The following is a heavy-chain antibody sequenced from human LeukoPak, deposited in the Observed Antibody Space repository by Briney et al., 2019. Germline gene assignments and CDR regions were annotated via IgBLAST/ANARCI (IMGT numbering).Heavy chain of an antibody. CDR2: IYTSGGT. CDR3: ARARRGGSLLYYYYMDV. J-gene: IGHJ6*03. D-gene: IGHD2-15*01. V-gene: IGHV4-4*07. CDR1: GGSLSSYY. Sequence: SETLSLTCTVSGGSLSSYYWSWIRQPAGTGLEWIGRIYTSGGTIYNPSLKSRVTISVDTSKNQFSLKLNFVTAADTAVYYCARARRGGSLLYYYYMDVWGKGTTVTVSS.